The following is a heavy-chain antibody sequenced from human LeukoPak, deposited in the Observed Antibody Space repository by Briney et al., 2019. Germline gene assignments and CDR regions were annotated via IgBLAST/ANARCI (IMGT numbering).Heavy chain of an antibody. CDR2: MKYGGSEK. D-gene: IGHD3-10*01. Sequence: GGSLRLSCAASGFRFSSHWMSWVRQAPGKGLEWVANMKYGGSEKDYVDSVKGRFTISKDNAKNSLHLQMNSLRAEDTAVYYCARRFGHGGNSLDSWGQGTLVTVSS. CDR3: ARRFGHGGNSLDS. V-gene: IGHV3-7*01. CDR1: GFRFSSHW. J-gene: IGHJ4*02.